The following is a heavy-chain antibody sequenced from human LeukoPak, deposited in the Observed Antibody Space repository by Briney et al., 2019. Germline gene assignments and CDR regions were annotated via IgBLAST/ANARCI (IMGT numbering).Heavy chain of an antibody. J-gene: IGHJ4*02. CDR1: GFTFDDYA. CDR3: AAGATTRYFDY. Sequence: GGSLRLPCAASGFTFDDYAMHWVRQAPGKGLEWVSGISWNSGSIGYADSVKGRFTISRDNAKNSLYLQMNSLRAEDTALYYCAAGATTRYFDYWGQGTLVTVSS. V-gene: IGHV3-9*01. CDR2: ISWNSGSI. D-gene: IGHD1-26*01.